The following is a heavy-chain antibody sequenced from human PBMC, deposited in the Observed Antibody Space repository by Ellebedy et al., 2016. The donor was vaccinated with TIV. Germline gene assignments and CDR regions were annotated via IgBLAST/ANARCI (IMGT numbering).Heavy chain of an antibody. Sequence: GESLKISCAASGFTFSSYGMHWVRQAPGKGLEWVAVISYDGSNKYYADSVKGRFTISRDNSKNTLYLQMNSLRAEDTAVHYCAKDRSVAGTAPFDPWGQGTLVTVSS. CDR2: ISYDGSNK. V-gene: IGHV3-30*18. D-gene: IGHD6-19*01. CDR1: GFTFSSYG. J-gene: IGHJ5*02. CDR3: AKDRSVAGTAPFDP.